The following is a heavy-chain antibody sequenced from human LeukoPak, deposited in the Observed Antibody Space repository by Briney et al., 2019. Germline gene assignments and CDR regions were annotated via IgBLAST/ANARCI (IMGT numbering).Heavy chain of an antibody. V-gene: IGHV3-23*01. CDR1: GFTFSGYA. CDR3: AKDFWSGYYSDY. Sequence: KPGGSLRLSCAASGFTFSGYAMSWVRQAPGKGLEWVSAISGSGGSTYYADSVKGRFTISRDNSKNTLYLQMNSLRAEDTAVYYCAKDFWSGYYSDYWGQGTLVTVSS. J-gene: IGHJ4*02. CDR2: ISGSGGST. D-gene: IGHD3-3*01.